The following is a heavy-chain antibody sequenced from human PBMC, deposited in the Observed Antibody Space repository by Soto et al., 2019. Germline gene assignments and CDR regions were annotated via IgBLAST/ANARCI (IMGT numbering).Heavy chain of an antibody. J-gene: IGHJ6*02. CDR3: ARDLKVAGTNSFYYYGMDV. Sequence: EVQLVESGGGLVKPGGSLRLSCADSGVTFSNYTMNWVRQAPGKGLEWVSSISRSSRNIYYADSLKGRFTISRDNVKNALYLQMNSLRAEDTAVYYCARDLKVAGTNSFYYYGMDVWGQGTTVTVSS. D-gene: IGHD6-19*01. CDR1: GVTFSNYT. CDR2: ISRSSRNI. V-gene: IGHV3-21*01.